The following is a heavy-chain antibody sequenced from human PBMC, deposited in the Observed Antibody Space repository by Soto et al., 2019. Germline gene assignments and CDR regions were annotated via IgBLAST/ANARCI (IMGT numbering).Heavy chain of an antibody. D-gene: IGHD2-2*01. CDR1: GFTFSSYA. J-gene: IGHJ6*03. CDR3: AKAAIVVVPAAPYYYYMDV. CDR2: ISASGGST. V-gene: IGHV3-23*01. Sequence: EVQLLESGGGLVQPGGSLRLSCAASGFTFSSYAMSWVRQAPGKGLEWVSAISASGGSTYYADSVKGRFTISRDNSKNTLYLQMNSLRAEDTAVYYCAKAAIVVVPAAPYYYYMDVWGKGTTVTVSS.